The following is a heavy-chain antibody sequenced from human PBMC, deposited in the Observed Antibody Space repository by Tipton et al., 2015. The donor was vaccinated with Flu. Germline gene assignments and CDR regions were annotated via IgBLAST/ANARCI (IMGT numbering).Heavy chain of an antibody. D-gene: IGHD2-15*01. J-gene: IGHJ4*02. CDR2: IQQDGNEK. CDR1: GFTLSSYW. Sequence: SLRLSCAASGFTLSSYWMSWVRQTPGKGLEWVANIQQDGNEKYYVDSVKGRFTISRDNATNSLYLQMNSLRAEDTAVFYCATFSYCRGGDCFPPRLFWVQGTRATV. CDR3: ATFSYCRGGDCFPPRLF. V-gene: IGHV3-7*01.